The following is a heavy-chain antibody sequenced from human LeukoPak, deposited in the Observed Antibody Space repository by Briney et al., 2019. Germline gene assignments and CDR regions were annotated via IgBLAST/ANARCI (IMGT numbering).Heavy chain of an antibody. V-gene: IGHV3-74*01. Sequence: GGSLRLSCTTSGFSFSGHWMRWARQLPGKGLVWVSRISPTGSTTSYADSVKGRFTVSRDNAKNTLYLQVNNLRAEDTAVYYCARGPNSNWSGLDFWGQGTLLTVSS. CDR2: ISPTGSTT. CDR1: GFSFSGHW. J-gene: IGHJ4*02. D-gene: IGHD6-6*01. CDR3: ARGPNSNWSGLDF.